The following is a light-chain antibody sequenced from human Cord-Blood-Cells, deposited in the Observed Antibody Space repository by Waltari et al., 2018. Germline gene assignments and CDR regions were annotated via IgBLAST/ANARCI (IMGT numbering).Light chain of an antibody. CDR2: DAS. CDR1: QSISSW. Sequence: SPSTLSASVGDSVTITCRASQSISSWLAWYQQKPGKAPKLLIYDASSLESGVPSRFSGSGSGTEFTLTISSLQPDDFATYYCQQYNSSPLTFGGGTKVEIK. V-gene: IGKV1-5*01. J-gene: IGKJ4*01. CDR3: QQYNSSPLT.